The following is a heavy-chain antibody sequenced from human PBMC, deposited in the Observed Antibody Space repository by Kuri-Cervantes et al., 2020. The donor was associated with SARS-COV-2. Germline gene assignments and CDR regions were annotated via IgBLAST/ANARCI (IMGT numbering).Heavy chain of an antibody. Sequence: LSLTCAASGFLFSASAIHWVRQSSGKGLEWVGRVRGKANNYATAYAASVKGRFTISRDDSKNMAYLQMNSLKTEDTAVYYCTTLIDYWGQGALVTVSS. CDR2: VRGKANNYAT. CDR1: GFLFSASA. V-gene: IGHV3-73*01. CDR3: TTLIDY. J-gene: IGHJ4*02.